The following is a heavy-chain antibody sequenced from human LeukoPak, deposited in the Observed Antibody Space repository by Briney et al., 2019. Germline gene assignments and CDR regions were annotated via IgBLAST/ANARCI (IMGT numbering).Heavy chain of an antibody. J-gene: IGHJ4*02. CDR1: GGSFSGYY. Sequence: SETLSLTCAVYGGSFSGYYWSWIRQPPGKGLEWTGEINHSGSTNYNPSLKSRVTISVDTSKNQFSLKLSSVTAADTAVYYCARGAPRYYDFWSGYPDYWGQGILVTVSS. V-gene: IGHV4-34*01. D-gene: IGHD3-3*01. CDR3: ARGAPRYYDFWSGYPDY. CDR2: INHSGST.